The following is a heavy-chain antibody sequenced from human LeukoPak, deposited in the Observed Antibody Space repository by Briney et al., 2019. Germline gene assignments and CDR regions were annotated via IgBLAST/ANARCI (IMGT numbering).Heavy chain of an antibody. CDR2: ISGSGGST. V-gene: IGHV3-23*01. D-gene: IGHD6-13*01. Sequence: GGSLRLSCAASGFTFSSYAMSWVRQAPGKGLEWVSAISGSGGSTYYADSVKGRFTISRDNSKNSLYLQMNSLRAEDTAVYYCARVSVLGYSSSSGGYCYYMDVWGKGTTVTVSS. J-gene: IGHJ6*03. CDR1: GFTFSSYA. CDR3: ARVSVLGYSSSSGGYCYYMDV.